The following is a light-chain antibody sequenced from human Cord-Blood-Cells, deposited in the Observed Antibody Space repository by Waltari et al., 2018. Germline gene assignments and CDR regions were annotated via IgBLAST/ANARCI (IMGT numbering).Light chain of an antibody. CDR1: QSVLYSSNNKNY. CDR3: QQYYSISALN. CDR2: WAS. J-gene: IGKJ4*01. Sequence: DIVVIQSPASLAVSLGESATVTCKSSQSVLYSSNNKNYLAWYQQKPGQPPKLLIYWASTRESGVPDRFSGSGSGTDFTLTISSLQAEDVAVYYCQQYYSISALNFGGGTKVEIK. V-gene: IGKV4-1*01.